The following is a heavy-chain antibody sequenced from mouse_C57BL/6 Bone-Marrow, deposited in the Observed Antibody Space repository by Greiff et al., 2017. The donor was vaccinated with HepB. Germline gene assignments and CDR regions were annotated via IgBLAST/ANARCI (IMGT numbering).Heavy chain of an antibody. CDR3: ARGRYGSREDFDY. D-gene: IGHD1-1*01. CDR1: GYTFTTYP. CDR2: FHPYNDDT. V-gene: IGHV1-47*01. Sequence: QVHVKQSGAELVKPGASVKMSCKASGYTFTTYPIEWMKQNHGKSLEWIGNFHPYNDDTKYNEKFKGKATLTVEKSSSTVYLELSRLTSDDSAVYYCARGRYGSREDFDYWGQGTTLTVSS. J-gene: IGHJ2*01.